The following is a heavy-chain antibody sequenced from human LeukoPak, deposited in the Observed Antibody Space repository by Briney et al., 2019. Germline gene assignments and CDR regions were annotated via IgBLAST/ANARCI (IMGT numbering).Heavy chain of an antibody. D-gene: IGHD3-16*02. CDR2: IYSGVIT. CDR3: ARAERENDYVWGRYRLDY. J-gene: IGHJ4*02. CDR1: GFTVSTNY. V-gene: IGHV3-66*01. Sequence: GGSLTPSRAASGFTVSTNYMSCVRQAPGKVLEWVSFIYSGVITYYADSVKGRFTISRDNSTNTLYLQMNSLRAEDTAVYYCARAERENDYVWGRYRLDYWGQGTLVTVSS.